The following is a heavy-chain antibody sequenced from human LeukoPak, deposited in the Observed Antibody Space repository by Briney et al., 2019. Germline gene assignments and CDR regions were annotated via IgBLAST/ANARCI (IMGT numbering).Heavy chain of an antibody. CDR1: GYTFTSYG. D-gene: IGHD6-13*01. CDR2: ISAYNGNT. CDR3: ARDRIAAAGFSRYGMDV. V-gene: IGHV1-18*01. J-gene: IGHJ6*02. Sequence: ASVKVSCKAAGYTFTSYGISWVRQALGQGLEWMGWISAYNGNTNYVQKLQGRVTMTTDTSTRTAYMELRSLRSDDTAVYYCARDRIAAAGFSRYGMDVWGQGTTVTVSS.